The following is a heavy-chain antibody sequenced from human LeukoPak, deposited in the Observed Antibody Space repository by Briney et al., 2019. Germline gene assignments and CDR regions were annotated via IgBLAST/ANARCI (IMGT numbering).Heavy chain of an antibody. J-gene: IGHJ5*02. CDR2: IYTSGST. CDR3: AREMSSSSWSNWFDP. Sequence: SETLSLTCTVSGGSISSYYWSWIRQPAGKGLEWIGRIYTSGSTDYNPSLKSRVTMSVDTSKTQFSLKLSSVTAADTAVYYCAREMSSSSWSNWFDPWGQGTLVTVSS. D-gene: IGHD6-13*01. CDR1: GGSISSYY. V-gene: IGHV4-4*07.